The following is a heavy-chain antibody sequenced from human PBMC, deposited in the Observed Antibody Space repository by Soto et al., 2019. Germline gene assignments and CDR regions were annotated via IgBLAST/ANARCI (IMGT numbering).Heavy chain of an antibody. CDR1: GGSISSGDYY. Sequence: TLALTFTVSGGSISSGDYYGSWIRQPPGKGLEWIEYIYYSGSTYYNPSLKSRVTISVDTSKNQFSLKLSSVTAADTAVYYCARVVVVPAAIRYYYYGMDVWGQGTTVTVSS. D-gene: IGHD2-2*02. J-gene: IGHJ6*02. CDR3: ARVVVVPAAIRYYYYGMDV. V-gene: IGHV4-30-4*01. CDR2: IYYSGST.